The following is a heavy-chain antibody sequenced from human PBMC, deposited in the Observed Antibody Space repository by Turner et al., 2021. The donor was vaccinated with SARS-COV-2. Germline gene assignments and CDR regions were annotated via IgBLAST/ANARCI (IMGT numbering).Heavy chain of an antibody. Sequence: QVQLVQSGAAVEKPGASVKVSCKASGYTFTSFYMHWVRQAPGQELEWMGIINPSGGSTNYAQKFQGRVTMTRDTSTSTVYMELSSLRSEDTAVYYCASSLPAPGGVPGRLNYWGQGALVTVSS. J-gene: IGHJ4*02. CDR2: INPSGGST. CDR3: ASSLPAPGGVPGRLNY. CDR1: GYTFTSFY. D-gene: IGHD2-8*02. V-gene: IGHV1-46*01.